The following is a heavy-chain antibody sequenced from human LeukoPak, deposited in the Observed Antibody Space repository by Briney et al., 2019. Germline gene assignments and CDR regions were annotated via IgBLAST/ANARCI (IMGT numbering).Heavy chain of an antibody. J-gene: IGHJ6*03. CDR1: GFTFSSYS. Sequence: PGGSLRLSCAASGFTFSSYSMNWVRQAPGKGLEWVSCISSSSSYIYYADSVKGRFTISRDNSKNTLYLQMNSLRVEDTAVYYCARARTDHPGIAVAALGYYYMDVWGKGTTVTVSS. V-gene: IGHV3-21*04. D-gene: IGHD6-19*01. CDR3: ARARTDHPGIAVAALGYYYMDV. CDR2: ISSSSSYI.